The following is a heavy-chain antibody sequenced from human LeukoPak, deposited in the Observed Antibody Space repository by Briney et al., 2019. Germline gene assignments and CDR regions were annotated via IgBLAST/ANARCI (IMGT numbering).Heavy chain of an antibody. CDR2: ISAYSGNT. Sequence: GASVKVSCKASGYTFTSYGISWVRQAPGQGLEWMGWISAYSGNTNYAQKLQGRVTMATDTSTSTAYMELRSLRSDDTAVYYCARDPSMTTVTTPPDYWGQGTLVTVSS. CDR1: GYTFTSYG. CDR3: ARDPSMTTVTTPPDY. V-gene: IGHV1-18*01. D-gene: IGHD4-17*01. J-gene: IGHJ4*02.